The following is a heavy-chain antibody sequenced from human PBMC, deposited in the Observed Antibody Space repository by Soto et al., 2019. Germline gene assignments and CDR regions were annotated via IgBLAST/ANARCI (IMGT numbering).Heavy chain of an antibody. CDR2: ISWNSGSI. D-gene: IGHD1-7*01. V-gene: IGHV3-9*01. Sequence: PGGLMRHSCTAAGLNCVDYAMHRVRKDKGKGLEWVSGISWNSGSIGYADSVKGRFTISRDNAKNSLYLQMNSLRAEDTALYYCAKGLPLGPRYNWNCAGAFDIWVQGTMVTVSS. CDR1: GLNCVDYA. CDR3: AKGLPLGPRYNWNCAGAFDI. J-gene: IGHJ3*02.